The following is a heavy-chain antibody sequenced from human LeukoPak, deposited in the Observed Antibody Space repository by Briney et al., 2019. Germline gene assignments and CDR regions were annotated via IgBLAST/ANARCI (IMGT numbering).Heavy chain of an antibody. D-gene: IGHD3-22*01. CDR1: GGSISSYF. V-gene: IGHV4-59*01. CDR2: ISSSGST. J-gene: IGHJ4*02. Sequence: SETLSLTCTMSGGSISSYFWNWIRQPPGKGLEWIGYISSSGSTNSNPSLKSRVTISVDTSKNQFSLNLNSVTAADTAVYYCARGGMSTYYDSGGFYSYWGQGTLVTVSS. CDR3: ARGGMSTYYDSGGFYSY.